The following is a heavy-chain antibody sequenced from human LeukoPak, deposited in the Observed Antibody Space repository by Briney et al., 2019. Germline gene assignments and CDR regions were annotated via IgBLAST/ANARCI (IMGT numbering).Heavy chain of an antibody. CDR2: ISWDGGST. Sequence: PGGSLRLSCAASGFTFDDYAMHWVRQAPGKGLEWVSLISWDGGSTYYADSVKGRFTISRDNSKNSLYLQMNSLRAEDTALYYCAKDITNRKTSRDGYRGLALDYWGQGTLVTVSS. CDR3: AKDITNRKTSRDGYRGLALDY. CDR1: GFTFDDYA. D-gene: IGHD5-24*01. V-gene: IGHV3-43D*03. J-gene: IGHJ4*02.